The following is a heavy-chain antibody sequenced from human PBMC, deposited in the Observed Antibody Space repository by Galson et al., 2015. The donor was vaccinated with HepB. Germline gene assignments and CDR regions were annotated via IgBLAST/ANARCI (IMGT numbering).Heavy chain of an antibody. J-gene: IGHJ4*02. D-gene: IGHD4-11*01. V-gene: IGHV1-69*13. CDR1: GGTLRGYA. Sequence: SVKVSCKSSGGTLRGYAINWVRQAPGQGLEWMGRNTLIFDTTYYAQKFQGRLTITEDESTSTAYMELSSLTSEDTAVYYCARGSLTTIRNYFDYWGQGTLVTVSS. CDR3: ARGSLTTIRNYFDY. CDR2: NTLIFDTT.